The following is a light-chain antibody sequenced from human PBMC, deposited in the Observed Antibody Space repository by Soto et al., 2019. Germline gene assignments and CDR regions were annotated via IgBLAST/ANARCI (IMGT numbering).Light chain of an antibody. CDR1: SSNIGGNS. CDR2: DDN. Sequence: QSVMTQPPSVSAAPGQKVTISCSGSSSNIGGNSVSWYQQLPGTAPKLLIYDDNKQPSGIPDRFSGSKSGTSATLGITGFQTGDEPDYYCGSWNSSLSAYVFGTGTKVTVL. CDR3: GSWNSSLSAYV. V-gene: IGLV1-51*01. J-gene: IGLJ1*01.